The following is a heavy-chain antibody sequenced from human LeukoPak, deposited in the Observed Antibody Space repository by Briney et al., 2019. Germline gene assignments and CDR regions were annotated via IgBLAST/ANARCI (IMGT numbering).Heavy chain of an antibody. CDR3: AGGPQYGGSFAF. J-gene: IGHJ4*02. D-gene: IGHD1-26*01. CDR1: GFTFSEFE. CDR2: VSNSGSPI. V-gene: IGHV3-48*03. Sequence: PGGSLRLSCAASGFTFSEFESAWVRQDPGMGLEFVAYVSNSGSPIRYGDAVKGRFTISRDNSKHSVYLQMNGLRAEDTAFYYCAGGPQYGGSFAFWGQGTLVAVSS.